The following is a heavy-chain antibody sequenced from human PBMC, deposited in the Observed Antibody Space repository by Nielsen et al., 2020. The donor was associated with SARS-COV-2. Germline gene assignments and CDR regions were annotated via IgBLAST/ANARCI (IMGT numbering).Heavy chain of an antibody. J-gene: IGHJ6*02. CDR2: IKQDGSEK. CDR3: ARVVTDSSGYYSLYYYYYGMDV. D-gene: IGHD3-22*01. CDR1: GFTFSSYW. V-gene: IGHV3-7*03. Sequence: GESLKISCAASGFTFSSYWMSWVRQAPGKGLEWVANIKQDGSEKYYVDSVKGRFTISRDNAKNSLYLQMNSLRAEDTALYHCARVVTDSSGYYSLYYYYYGMDVWGQGTTVTVSS.